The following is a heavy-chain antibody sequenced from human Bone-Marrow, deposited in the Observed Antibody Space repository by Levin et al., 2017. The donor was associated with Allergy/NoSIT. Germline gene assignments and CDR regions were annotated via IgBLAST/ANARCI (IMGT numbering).Heavy chain of an antibody. CDR2: ISAYNGNT. D-gene: IGHD6-19*01. V-gene: IGHV1-18*01. CDR3: ARDPGSGWLIDAFDI. J-gene: IGHJ3*02. Sequence: GESLKISCKASGYTFTSYGISWVRQAPGQGLEWMGWISAYNGNTNYAQKLQGRVTMTTDTSTSTAYMELRSLRSDDTAVYYCARDPGSGWLIDAFDIWGQGTMVTVSS. CDR1: GYTFTSYG.